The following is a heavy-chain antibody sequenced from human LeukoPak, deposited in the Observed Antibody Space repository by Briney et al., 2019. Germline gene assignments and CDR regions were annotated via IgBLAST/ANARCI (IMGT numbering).Heavy chain of an antibody. D-gene: IGHD2-15*01. V-gene: IGHV4-34*11. CDR3: ARQQRRGGSGELDY. CDR2: IFYSGNT. Sequence: SETLSLTCAVYGGSFSGYYWNWIRQPPGKGLEWIGYIFYSGNTNYNPSLKSRVTISVDTPKNQFSLNLTSVTAADTAGYYCARQQRRGGSGELDYWGQGALVTVSS. J-gene: IGHJ4*02. CDR1: GGSFSGYY.